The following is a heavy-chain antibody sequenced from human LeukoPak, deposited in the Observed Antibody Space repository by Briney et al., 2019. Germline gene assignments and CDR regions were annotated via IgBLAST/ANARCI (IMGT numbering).Heavy chain of an antibody. V-gene: IGHV3-23*01. Sequence: PGGSLRLSCAASGFTFSSYAMSWVRQAPGKGLEWVSAISGSGGSTYYADSVKGRFTISRDNVKNSLYLQMNSLRAEDTALYYCARRIVATIKGRGYYFDYWGQGTLVTVSS. D-gene: IGHD5-12*01. J-gene: IGHJ4*02. CDR3: ARRIVATIKGRGYYFDY. CDR2: ISGSGGST. CDR1: GFTFSSYA.